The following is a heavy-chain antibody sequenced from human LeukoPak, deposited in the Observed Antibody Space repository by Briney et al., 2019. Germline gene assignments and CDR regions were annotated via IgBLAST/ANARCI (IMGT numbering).Heavy chain of an antibody. J-gene: IGHJ4*02. Sequence: GASMKVSCKASGYTFTGYYMHWVRQAPGQGLEWMGWINPNSGGTNYAQKFQGWVTMTRDTSISTAYMELSRLRSDDTAVYYCARARGLRYFDWLFYWGQGTLVTVSS. CDR2: INPNSGGT. CDR3: ARARGLRYFDWLFY. CDR1: GYTFTGYY. D-gene: IGHD3-9*01. V-gene: IGHV1-2*04.